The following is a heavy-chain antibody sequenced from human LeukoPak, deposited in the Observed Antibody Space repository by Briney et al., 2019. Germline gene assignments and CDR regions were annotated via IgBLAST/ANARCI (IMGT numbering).Heavy chain of an antibody. Sequence: KPSETLSLTCAVSGYSISSGYYWGWIRQPPGQGLEWIGSIYHSGSTYYNPSLKSRVTISVDTSKNQFSLKLSSVTAADTAMYYCGRDLNGVTDPWGQGTLVTVSS. D-gene: IGHD3-16*02. CDR3: GRDLNGVTDP. V-gene: IGHV4-38-2*02. CDR1: GYSISSGYY. J-gene: IGHJ5*02. CDR2: IYHSGST.